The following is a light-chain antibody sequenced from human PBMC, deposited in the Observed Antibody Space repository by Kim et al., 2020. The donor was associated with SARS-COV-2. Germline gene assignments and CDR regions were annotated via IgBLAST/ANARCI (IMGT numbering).Light chain of an antibody. Sequence: QPVLTQSPSASASLEASVKLTCTLSSGHSSYAIAWHQQQPEKGPRFLMKLNSDGSHTKGDGIPHRFSGSSSGAERYLTISSLQSEDEADYYCQTWGTGIRVFGGGTQLTVL. CDR2: LNSDGSH. J-gene: IGLJ3*02. CDR1: SGHSSYA. V-gene: IGLV4-69*01. CDR3: QTWGTGIRV.